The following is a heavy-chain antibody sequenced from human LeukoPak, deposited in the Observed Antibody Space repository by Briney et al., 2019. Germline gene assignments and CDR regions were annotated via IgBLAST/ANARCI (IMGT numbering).Heavy chain of an antibody. J-gene: IGHJ4*02. V-gene: IGHV3-21*01. CDR3: SRYLFDDYPLDY. D-gene: IGHD3-16*01. CDR2: INSDSSIM. Sequence: GGSLRLSRVHSRYSLRMYILMEVAQAPGRGLEWVSSINSDSSIMYYAESVKGRFTISRDNARNSLYLHMNSVRSEYTLLSRWSRYLFDDYPLDYWGQGALVTVSS. CDR1: RYSLRMYI.